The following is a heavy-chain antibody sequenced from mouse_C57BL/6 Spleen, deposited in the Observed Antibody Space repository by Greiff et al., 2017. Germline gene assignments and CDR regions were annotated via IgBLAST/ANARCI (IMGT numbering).Heavy chain of an antibody. D-gene: IGHD2-4*01. V-gene: IGHV5-9*01. CDR2: ISGGGGNT. Sequence: EVHLVESGGGLVKPGGSLKLSCAASGFTFSSYTMSWVRQTPEKRLEWVATISGGGGNTYYPDSVKGRFTISRDNAKNTLYLQMSSLRSEDTALYYCASLYDYDAAWFAYWGQGTLVTVSA. J-gene: IGHJ3*01. CDR1: GFTFSSYT. CDR3: ASLYDYDAAWFAY.